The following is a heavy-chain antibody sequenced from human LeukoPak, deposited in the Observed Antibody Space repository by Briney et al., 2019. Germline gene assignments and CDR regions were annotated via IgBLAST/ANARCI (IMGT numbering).Heavy chain of an antibody. Sequence: PGGSLRLSCAASGITFSSYGMSWVRQAPGKGLEWVSSISSTGGTTYYADSVKGRFTISRDNSKNTLYLQMNSLRAEDTAVYYCAKYYGDYYYYYYMDVWGKGTTVTVSS. D-gene: IGHD4-17*01. V-gene: IGHV3-23*01. CDR3: AKYYGDYYYYYYMDV. J-gene: IGHJ6*03. CDR2: ISSTGGTT. CDR1: GITFSSYG.